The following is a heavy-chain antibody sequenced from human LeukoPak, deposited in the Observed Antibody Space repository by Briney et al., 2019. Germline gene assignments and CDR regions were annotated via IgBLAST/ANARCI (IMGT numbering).Heavy chain of an antibody. D-gene: IGHD2-21*01. Sequence: SETLSLTCSVSGGSVSSGSYYWSWIRQPPGTGLEWIGHISYSGSTKYNPSLKSRVTISVDTSKNQFSLKLRSVTAADTAVYYCATAPRGGDTDWFDPRGQGTLVTVSS. V-gene: IGHV4-61*01. J-gene: IGHJ5*02. CDR1: GGSVSSGSYY. CDR2: ISYSGST. CDR3: ATAPRGGDTDWFDP.